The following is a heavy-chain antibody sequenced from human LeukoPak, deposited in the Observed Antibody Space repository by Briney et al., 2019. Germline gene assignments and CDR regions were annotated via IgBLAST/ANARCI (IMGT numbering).Heavy chain of an antibody. CDR3: AKDDRWLQFCC. CDR2: IISKTDGGTT. D-gene: IGHD5-24*01. V-gene: IGHV3-15*01. CDR1: GFTFSHAW. J-gene: IGHJ4*02. Sequence: GGSLRLSCAGSGFTFSHAWMSWVRQAPGKGLEWVGRIISKTDGGTTDYAAPVKGRFTISRDDSKNTLFLQMNSLETEDTAVYYCAKDDRWLQFCCWGQGTLVTVSA.